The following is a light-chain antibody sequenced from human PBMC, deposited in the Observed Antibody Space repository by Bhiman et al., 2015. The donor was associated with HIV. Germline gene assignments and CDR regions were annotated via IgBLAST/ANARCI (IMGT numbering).Light chain of an antibody. V-gene: IGLV3-1*01. Sequence: SYELTQPPSVSVSPGQTASITCSGDKLGHKYACWYQQKPGQSPVLVIYQDNKRPSGISERFTGSSSGNTATLTISGAQAVDEADYYCQVWGGSAVIFGGGTKLTVL. CDR2: QDN. J-gene: IGLJ2*01. CDR1: KLGHKY. CDR3: QVWGGSAVI.